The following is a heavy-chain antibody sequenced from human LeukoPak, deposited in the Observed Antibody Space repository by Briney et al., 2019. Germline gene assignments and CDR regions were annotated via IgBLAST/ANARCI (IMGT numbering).Heavy chain of an antibody. CDR3: ARGLGRD. V-gene: IGHV4-34*01. CDR2: INHSGST. CDR1: GGSLSGYY. J-gene: IGHJ4*02. Sequence: SETLSLTCAVYGGSLSGYYWSWIRQPPGKGLEWIGEINHSGSTNYNPSLKSRVTISVDTSRNQFSLKLSSVTAADTAVYYCARGLGRDWGQGTLVTVSS.